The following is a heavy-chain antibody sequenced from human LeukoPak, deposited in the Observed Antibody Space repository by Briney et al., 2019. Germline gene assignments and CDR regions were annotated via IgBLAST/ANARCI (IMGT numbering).Heavy chain of an antibody. CDR3: ARQSTPHGNFDY. Sequence: GGSLRLSCAASGFILSNYALHWVRQPAGKGLEWVSALGTAGDTFYPGSVKGRFTISRDNAKKSLFLQMSSLRAEDTAIYYCARQSTPHGNFDYWGQGTLVTVSS. D-gene: IGHD5-24*01. CDR2: LGTAGDT. CDR1: GFILSNYA. J-gene: IGHJ4*02. V-gene: IGHV3-13*01.